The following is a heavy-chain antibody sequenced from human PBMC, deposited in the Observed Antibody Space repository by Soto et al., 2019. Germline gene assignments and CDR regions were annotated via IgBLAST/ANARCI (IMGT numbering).Heavy chain of an antibody. V-gene: IGHV4-4*02. CDR2: IYHSGST. D-gene: IGHD6-13*01. J-gene: IGHJ5*02. Sequence: SETLSLTCAVSGGSISSSNWWSWVRQPPGKGLEWIGEIYHSGSTNYNPSLKSRVTISVDKSKNQFSLKLSSVTAADKAVYYCARILGSSCEFDPWGQGTLVTVSS. CDR1: GGSISSSNW. CDR3: ARILGSSCEFDP.